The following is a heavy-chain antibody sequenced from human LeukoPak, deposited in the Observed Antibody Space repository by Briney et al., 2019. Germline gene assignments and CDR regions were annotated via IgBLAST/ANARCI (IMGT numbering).Heavy chain of an antibody. Sequence: PSETLSLTCTVSGGSISSYYWSWIRQPAGKGLEWIGRIYTSGSTNYNPSLKSRVTMSVDTSKNQLSLKLSSVTAADTAVYYCARGLYSSSWYYFDYWGQGTLVTVSS. CDR1: GGSISSYY. D-gene: IGHD6-13*01. V-gene: IGHV4-4*07. J-gene: IGHJ4*02. CDR3: ARGLYSSSWYYFDY. CDR2: IYTSGST.